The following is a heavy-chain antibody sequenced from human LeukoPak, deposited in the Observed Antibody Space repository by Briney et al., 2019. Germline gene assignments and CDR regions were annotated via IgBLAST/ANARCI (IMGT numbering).Heavy chain of an antibody. CDR2: ISGSGDTT. Sequence: GGSLRLSCAASGFTFSSYGMSWVRQAPGKGLEWVSAISGSGDTTYYADSVKGRFTISRDNSKNTLYLQMNSLRAEDTAVYYCAKVKGSAGSGWYDYWGQGTLVTVSS. CDR1: GFTFSSYG. D-gene: IGHD6-19*01. V-gene: IGHV3-23*01. J-gene: IGHJ4*02. CDR3: AKVKGSAGSGWYDY.